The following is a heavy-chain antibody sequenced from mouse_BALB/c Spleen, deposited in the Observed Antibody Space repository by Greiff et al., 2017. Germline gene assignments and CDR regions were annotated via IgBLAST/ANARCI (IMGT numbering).Heavy chain of an antibody. D-gene: IGHD2-3*01. V-gene: IGHV14-3*02. Sequence: EVHLVESGAELVKPGASVKLSCTASGFNIKDTYMHWVKQRPEQGLEWIGRIDPANGNTKYDPKFQGKATITADTSSNTAYLQLSSLTSEDTAVYYCARGLLHYWGQGTTLTVSS. J-gene: IGHJ2*01. CDR1: GFNIKDTY. CDR2: IDPANGNT. CDR3: ARGLLHY.